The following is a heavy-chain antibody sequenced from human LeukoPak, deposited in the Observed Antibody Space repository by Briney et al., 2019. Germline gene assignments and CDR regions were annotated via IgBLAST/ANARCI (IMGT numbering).Heavy chain of an antibody. D-gene: IGHD3-10*01. CDR3: AKDLIYYGSGSYAGFDY. J-gene: IGHJ4*02. CDR1: GFSFSNYA. CDR2: ISGRGANT. V-gene: IGHV3-23*01. Sequence: GGSLRLSCAASGFSFSNYAMSWVRQAPGKGLEWVSAISGRGANTYYADSVKGRFTISRDNSKNTLYMQMNSLRAEDTAVYYCAKDLIYYGSGSYAGFDYWGQGTLVTVSS.